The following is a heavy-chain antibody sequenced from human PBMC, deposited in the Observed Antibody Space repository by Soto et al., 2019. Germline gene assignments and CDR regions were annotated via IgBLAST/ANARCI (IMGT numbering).Heavy chain of an antibody. CDR2: ISAYNGNT. V-gene: IGHV1-18*04. CDR1: GYTFISYG. D-gene: IGHD2-2*01. Sequence: ASVKVSCKASGYTFISYGISWVRQAPGQGLEWMGWISAYNGNTNYAQKLQGRVTMTTDASTSTAYMELRSLRSDDTAVYYCAREGYCSSTSCYSAFDYWGLGTLVTVSS. CDR3: AREGYCSSTSCYSAFDY. J-gene: IGHJ4*02.